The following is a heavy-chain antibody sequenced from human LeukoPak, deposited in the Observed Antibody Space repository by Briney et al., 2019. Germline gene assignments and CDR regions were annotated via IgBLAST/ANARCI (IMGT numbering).Heavy chain of an antibody. J-gene: IGHJ6*02. Sequence: SETLSPTCTVSGGSISSYYWSWIRQPPGKGLEGVGYIYYIGSTHYNPSLKSRVTISVDPSKNQFSLKLSSVTAADTAVYYCAREYSNYGRGMDVWGQGTTVTVSS. V-gene: IGHV4-59*01. CDR1: GGSISSYY. D-gene: IGHD4-11*01. CDR3: AREYSNYGRGMDV. CDR2: IYYIGST.